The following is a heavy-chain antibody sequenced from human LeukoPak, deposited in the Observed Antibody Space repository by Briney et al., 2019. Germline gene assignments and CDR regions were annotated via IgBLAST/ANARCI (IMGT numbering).Heavy chain of an antibody. J-gene: IGHJ4*02. Sequence: TGGSLRLSSAASGFTFSSYGMHWVRQAPGKGLEWVAFIRYDGSNKYYADSVKGRFTISRDNSKNTLYLQMNSLRAEDTAVYYCAKNPYDSSGYGDYWGQGTLVTVSS. CDR3: AKNPYDSSGYGDY. CDR1: GFTFSSYG. D-gene: IGHD3-22*01. V-gene: IGHV3-30*02. CDR2: IRYDGSNK.